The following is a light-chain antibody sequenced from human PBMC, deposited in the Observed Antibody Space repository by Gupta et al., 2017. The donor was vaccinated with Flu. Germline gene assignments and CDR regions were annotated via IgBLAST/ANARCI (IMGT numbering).Light chain of an antibody. CDR2: GNS. Sequence: QSVLTQPPSVSGAPGQSVTIACTGSSSNIGAGYAVHWYQQLPGTAPKLLIYGNSHRPSGVPDRFSGSKSGTSASLAITGLQAEDEADYYCQSYDSSLSGYVFGTGTKVTVL. V-gene: IGLV1-40*01. J-gene: IGLJ1*01. CDR3: QSYDSSLSGYV. CDR1: SSNIGAGYA.